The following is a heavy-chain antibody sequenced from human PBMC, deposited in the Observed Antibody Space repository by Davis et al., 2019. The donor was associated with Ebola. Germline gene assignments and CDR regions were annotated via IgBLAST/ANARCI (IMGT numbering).Heavy chain of an antibody. CDR2: IRTKTNNYAT. CDR3: TTAPYCGGDCWQYYYYGMDV. J-gene: IGHJ6*02. D-gene: IGHD2-21*02. V-gene: IGHV3-73*01. Sequence: GGSLRLSCAASGFTFSGSAMHWVRQASGKGLEWVGRIRTKTNNYATAYAASVKGRFSISRDDSRNTAYLQMNSLKTEDTAVYYCTTAPYCGGDCWQYYYYGMDVWGQGTTVTVSS. CDR1: GFTFSGSA.